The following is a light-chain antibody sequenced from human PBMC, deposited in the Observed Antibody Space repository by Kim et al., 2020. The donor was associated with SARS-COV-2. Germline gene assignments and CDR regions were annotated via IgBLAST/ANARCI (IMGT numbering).Light chain of an antibody. V-gene: IGKV3-20*01. CDR2: GAS. CDR1: QSVVSRF. J-gene: IGKJ2*01. CDR3: QQYDSCTAKI. Sequence: EILLTQSPGTLSLSPGERATLSCRASQSVVSRFLAWYQQKPGQAPRLLIYGASTRATGIPDRFSGSGSGTDFTLTISRLYSEDFAVYYCQQYDSCTAKIVGQGNKLE.